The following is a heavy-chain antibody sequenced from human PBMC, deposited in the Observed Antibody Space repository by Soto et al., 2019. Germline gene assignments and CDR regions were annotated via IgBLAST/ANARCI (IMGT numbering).Heavy chain of an antibody. V-gene: IGHV6-1*01. D-gene: IGHD2-8*02. J-gene: IGHJ5*02. CDR2: TSYMSKWYN. CDR3: ARHHTGADREAFLPDWFDP. CDR1: RYRDSSNIAD. Sequence: QTHMLSCSITRYRDSSNIADWYWIRQSPSRGLEWLGRTSYMSKWYNDYAVSVKSRITINPDTSKNQFSLQLNSVTPEDTAVYYCARHHTGADREAFLPDWFDPWGQGTPVTVSS.